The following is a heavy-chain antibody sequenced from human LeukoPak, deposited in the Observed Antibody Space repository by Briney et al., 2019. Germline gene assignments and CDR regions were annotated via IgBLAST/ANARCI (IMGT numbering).Heavy chain of an antibody. CDR3: AKDYYDSSGYPYYFDY. D-gene: IGHD3-22*01. V-gene: IGHV3-66*01. CDR1: GFTVSSNY. Sequence: GGSLRLSCAASGFTVSSNYVSWVRQAPGKGLEWVSVIYSGGRTYYADSVKGRFTISRDNSKNTLYLQMNSLRAEDTAVYYCAKDYYDSSGYPYYFDYWGQGTLVTVSS. CDR2: IYSGGRT. J-gene: IGHJ4*02.